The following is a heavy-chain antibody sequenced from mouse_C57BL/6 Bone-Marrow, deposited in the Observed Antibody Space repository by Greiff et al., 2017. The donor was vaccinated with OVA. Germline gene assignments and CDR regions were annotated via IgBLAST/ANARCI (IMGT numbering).Heavy chain of an antibody. CDR1: GFSLTSYG. CDR3: AKRGDGNYEDAMDY. Sequence: VQLVESGPGLVQPSQSLSITCTVSGFSLTSYGVHWVRQPPGKGLEWLGVIWSGGSTDYNAAFISRLSISKDNSKSQVFFKMNSLQADDTAIYYCAKRGDGNYEDAMDYWGQGTSVTVSS. D-gene: IGHD2-1*01. J-gene: IGHJ4*01. CDR2: IWSGGST. V-gene: IGHV2-4*01.